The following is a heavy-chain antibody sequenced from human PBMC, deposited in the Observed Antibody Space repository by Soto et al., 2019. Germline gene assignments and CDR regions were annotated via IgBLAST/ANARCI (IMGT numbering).Heavy chain of an antibody. CDR2: INPNSGGT. CDR1: GYTFTGYY. J-gene: IGHJ6*02. D-gene: IGHD2-21*02. V-gene: IGHV1-2*02. Sequence: ASVKVSCKASGYTFTGYYMHWVRQAPGQGLEWMGWINPNSGGTNYAQKFQGRVTMTRDTSISTAYMELSRLGSDDTAVYYCARDGAYCGGDCYSSYYYGMDVWGQGTTVTAP. CDR3: ARDGAYCGGDCYSSYYYGMDV.